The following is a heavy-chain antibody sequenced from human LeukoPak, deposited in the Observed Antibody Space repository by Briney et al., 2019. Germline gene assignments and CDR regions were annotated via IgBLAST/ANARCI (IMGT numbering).Heavy chain of an antibody. CDR2: ISYDGSNK. Sequence: PGRSLRLSCAASGFAFSDYAMHWVRQAPGKGLEWVAVISYDGSNKYYADSVKGRFTISRENSKNTPYLQMNSLRREDTAVYYCARDENTVATGPDYWGQGTLVTVSS. D-gene: IGHD5-12*01. J-gene: IGHJ4*02. CDR1: GFAFSDYA. V-gene: IGHV3-30-3*01. CDR3: ARDENTVATGPDY.